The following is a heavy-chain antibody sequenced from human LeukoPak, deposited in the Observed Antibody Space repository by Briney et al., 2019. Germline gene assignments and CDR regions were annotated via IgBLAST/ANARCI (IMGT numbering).Heavy chain of an antibody. CDR3: ARDTGGNSGSYFYYYYYMDV. V-gene: IGHV1-18*01. CDR2: ISAYNGNT. CDR1: GYTFTRYG. Sequence: ASVKVSCKASGYTFTRYGISWVRQAPGQGLEWMGWISAYNGNTNYAQKLQGRVTMTTDTSTSTAYMELRSLRSDDTAVYYCARDTGGNSGSYFYYYYYMDVWGKGTTVTVSS. D-gene: IGHD1-26*01. J-gene: IGHJ6*03.